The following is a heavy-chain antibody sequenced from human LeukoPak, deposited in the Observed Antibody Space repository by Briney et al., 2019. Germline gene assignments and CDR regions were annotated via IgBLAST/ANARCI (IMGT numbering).Heavy chain of an antibody. Sequence: SQTLSLTCAVSGGSISSGGYSWSWIRQPPGKGLEWIGYIHHSGSTYYNPSVKSRVTISIDKSKNQFFLNLSSVTAADTAVYYCAGLVGRYSSGLYYYYFDYWGQGTLVTVSS. J-gene: IGHJ4*02. CDR1: GGSISSGGYS. D-gene: IGHD3-22*01. CDR2: IHHSGST. V-gene: IGHV4-30-2*01. CDR3: AGLVGRYSSGLYYYYFDY.